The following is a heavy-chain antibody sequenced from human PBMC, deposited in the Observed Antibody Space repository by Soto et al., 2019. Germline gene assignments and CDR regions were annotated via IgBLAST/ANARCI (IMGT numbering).Heavy chain of an antibody. D-gene: IGHD3-3*01. CDR1: GFTFSSYA. CDR2: ISGSGGST. Sequence: EVQLLESGGGLVQPGGSLRLSCAASGFTFSSYAMSWVRQAPGKGLEWVSAISGSGGSTYYADSVKGRFTISRDNSKNALYLQMNSLRAEDTAVYYCAKARSIFGVVIDYWGQGTLVTVSS. CDR3: AKARSIFGVVIDY. J-gene: IGHJ4*02. V-gene: IGHV3-23*01.